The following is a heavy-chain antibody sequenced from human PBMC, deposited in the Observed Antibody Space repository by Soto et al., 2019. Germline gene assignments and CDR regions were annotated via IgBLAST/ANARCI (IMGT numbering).Heavy chain of an antibody. D-gene: IGHD6-13*01. J-gene: IGHJ6*02. CDR1: GGSFSGYY. CDR3: ASGLQQLVRSTRYYYYYGMDV. V-gene: IGHV4-34*01. Sequence: SETLSLTCAVYGGSFSGYYWSWIRQPPGKGLEWIGEINHSGSTNYNPSLKSRVTISVDTSKNQFSLKLSSVTAADTAVYYCASGLQQLVRSTRYYYYYGMDVWGQGTTVTVSS. CDR2: INHSGST.